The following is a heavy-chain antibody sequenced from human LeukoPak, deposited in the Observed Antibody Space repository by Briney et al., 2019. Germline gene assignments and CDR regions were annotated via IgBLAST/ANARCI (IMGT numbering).Heavy chain of an antibody. CDR1: GYTFTIYA. D-gene: IGHD6-19*01. Sequence: ASVKVSCKASGYTFTIYAMHLVRQAPGQRLEWMGWINASNGNTKYSQEVHGRVTITRDTSASTAYMELSSLRSEDTAVYYCASTIGYSSGWSHAAFDIWGQGTMVTVSS. J-gene: IGHJ3*02. CDR2: INASNGNT. V-gene: IGHV1-3*01. CDR3: ASTIGYSSGWSHAAFDI.